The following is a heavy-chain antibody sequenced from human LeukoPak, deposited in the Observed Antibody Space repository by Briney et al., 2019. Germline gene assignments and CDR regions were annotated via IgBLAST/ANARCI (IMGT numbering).Heavy chain of an antibody. CDR3: ARHFSYAFRMDV. D-gene: IGHD3-16*01. CDR1: GYSFTSFC. V-gene: IGHV5-10-1*01. J-gene: IGHJ6*02. Sequence: THGESLKISCKGSGYSFTSFCIAWVRQMPGKGLEWMGRIDPSDSYTNYSPSFQGHVTISADKSISTAYLQWSSLKASDTAMYYCARHFSYAFRMDVWGQGTTVTVSS. CDR2: IDPSDSYT.